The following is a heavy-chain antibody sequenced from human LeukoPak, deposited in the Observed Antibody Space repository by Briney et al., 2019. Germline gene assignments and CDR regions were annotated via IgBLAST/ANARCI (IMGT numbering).Heavy chain of an antibody. V-gene: IGHV3-21*04. Sequence: GGSLRLSCAASGFTFSSYSMNWVRQAPGKGLEWVSSISSSSSYIYYADSVKGRFTISRDNAKNSLYLQMNSLRAEDTAVYYCASESGSYSSGYFDYWGQGTLVTVSS. D-gene: IGHD1-26*01. J-gene: IGHJ4*02. CDR1: GFTFSSYS. CDR3: ASESGSYSSGYFDY. CDR2: ISSSSSYI.